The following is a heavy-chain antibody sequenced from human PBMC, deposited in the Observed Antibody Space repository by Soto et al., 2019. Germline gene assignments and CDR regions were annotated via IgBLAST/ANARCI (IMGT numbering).Heavy chain of an antibody. J-gene: IGHJ4*01. V-gene: IGHV4-59*01. CDR1: GGSISTYY. D-gene: IGHD3-22*01. Sequence: ASETLSLTCTVSGGSISTYYWSWIRQPLGKGLEYIGYISYSGSTNYNPSLNSRVTISVDTSKNQLSLKLSSVTAADTAVYYCARVPYDISGYGLFD. CDR2: ISYSGST. CDR3: ARVPYDISGYGLFD.